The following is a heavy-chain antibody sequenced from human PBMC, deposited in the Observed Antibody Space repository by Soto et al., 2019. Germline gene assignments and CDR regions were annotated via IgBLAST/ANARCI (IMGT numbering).Heavy chain of an antibody. CDR1: GDPIRGYY. J-gene: IGHJ5*02. V-gene: IGHV4-59*01. CDR3: ARDQIGYCSGGSCGWFDP. D-gene: IGHD2-15*01. Sequence: SETLSLTCTVSGDPIRGYYWSWIRQPPGKGLEWIGYVYHSGSTKYNPSLKSRVTISVDKSKNQFSLRLSSVTAADTAVYYCARDQIGYCSGGSCGWFDPWGQGTLVTVSS. CDR2: VYHSGST.